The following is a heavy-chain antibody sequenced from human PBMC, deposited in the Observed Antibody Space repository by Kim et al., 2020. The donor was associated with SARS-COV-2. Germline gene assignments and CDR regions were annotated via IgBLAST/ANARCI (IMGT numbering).Heavy chain of an antibody. Sequence: TSDAQKFQGRVTMTRDTSTSTVYMELSSLRSEDTAVYYCARAYGGNPFDYWGQGTLVTVSS. J-gene: IGHJ4*02. D-gene: IGHD4-17*01. V-gene: IGHV1-46*01. CDR3: ARAYGGNPFDY. CDR2: T.